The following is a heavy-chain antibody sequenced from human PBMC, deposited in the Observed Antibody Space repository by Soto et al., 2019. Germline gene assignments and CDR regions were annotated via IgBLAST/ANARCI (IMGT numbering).Heavy chain of an antibody. V-gene: IGHV3-9*01. J-gene: IGHJ2*01. Sequence: EVQLVESGGGLVQPGRSLRLSCAASGFTFDDYAMHWVRQAPGKGLEWVSGISWNSGSIGYADSVKGRFTISRDNAKNSLYLQMNSLRAEDTALYYCAKGQSLVATRPWYFDLWGRGTLVTFSS. CDR3: AKGQSLVATRPWYFDL. CDR1: GFTFDDYA. CDR2: ISWNSGSI. D-gene: IGHD5-12*01.